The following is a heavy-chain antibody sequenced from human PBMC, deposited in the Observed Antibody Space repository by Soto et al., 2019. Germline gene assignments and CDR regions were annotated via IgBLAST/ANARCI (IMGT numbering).Heavy chain of an antibody. CDR1: GYTFTNYG. Sequence: ASVKVSCKASGYTFTNYGITWVRQAPGQGLEWMGWISAYNGNTNYTQKLQGRVTMTTDTSTSTAYMELRSLRSDDTAVYYCARDYYDILSGDYPTIEVAFLFRGEGLMVTV. D-gene: IGHD3-9*01. J-gene: IGHJ3*01. CDR2: ISAYNGNT. V-gene: IGHV1-18*01. CDR3: ARDYYDILSGDYPTIEVAFLF.